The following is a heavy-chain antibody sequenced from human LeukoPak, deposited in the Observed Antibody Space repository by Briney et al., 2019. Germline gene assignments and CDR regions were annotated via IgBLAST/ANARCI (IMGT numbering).Heavy chain of an antibody. Sequence: GGSLRLSCAASGFIFRSWMSWARQAPGEGLEWVANIKEDGSEKYYVDSVKGRFTISRDNAKNSLYLQMNSLRAEDTAVYYCASGDAFDIWGQGTLVTVSS. CDR2: IKEDGSEK. CDR3: ASGDAFDI. CDR1: GFIFRSW. J-gene: IGHJ3*02. V-gene: IGHV3-7*01.